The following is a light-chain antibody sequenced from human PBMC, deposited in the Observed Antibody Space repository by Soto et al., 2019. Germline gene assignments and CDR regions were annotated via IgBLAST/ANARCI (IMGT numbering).Light chain of an antibody. CDR1: QTIINW. Sequence: DIQMTQSPYTLSASVGDRVTITCRASQTIINWLAWYQQKPGEAPKLLIYKASTLKSGVPSRFSGSGSGTEFTLTISSLQPDDFATYYCQHYNSYAVAFGQGTKVDIK. V-gene: IGKV1-5*03. J-gene: IGKJ1*01. CDR2: KAS. CDR3: QHYNSYAVA.